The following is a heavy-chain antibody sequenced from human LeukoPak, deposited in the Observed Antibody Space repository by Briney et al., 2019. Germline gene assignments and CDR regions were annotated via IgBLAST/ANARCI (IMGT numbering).Heavy chain of an antibody. J-gene: IGHJ4*02. CDR3: ARMDAYTYGYADY. CDR2: INHSGST. CDR1: GGSFSGYY. D-gene: IGHD5-18*01. V-gene: IGHV4-34*01. Sequence: SETLSLTCAVYGGSFSGYYWSWIRQPPGKGLEWIGEINHSGSTNYNPSLKSRVAISVDTSKNQFSLKLSSVTAADTAVYYCARMDAYTYGYADYWGQGTLVTVSS.